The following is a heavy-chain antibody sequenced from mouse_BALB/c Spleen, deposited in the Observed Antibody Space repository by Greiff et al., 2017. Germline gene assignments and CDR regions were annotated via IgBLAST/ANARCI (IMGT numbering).Heavy chain of an antibody. CDR3: ARDYYGSVYAMDY. Sequence: EVQLVESGGGLVKPGGSLKLSCAASGFTFSSYAMSWVRQSPEKRLEWVAEISSGGSYTYYPDTVTGRFTISRDNAKNTLYLEMSSLRSEDTAMYYCARDYYGSVYAMDYWGQGTSVTVSS. V-gene: IGHV5-9-4*01. CDR2: ISSGGSYT. J-gene: IGHJ4*01. CDR1: GFTFSSYA. D-gene: IGHD1-1*01.